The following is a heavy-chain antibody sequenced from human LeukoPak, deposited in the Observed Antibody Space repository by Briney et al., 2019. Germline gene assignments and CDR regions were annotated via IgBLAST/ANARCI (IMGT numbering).Heavy chain of an antibody. CDR2: ISGSGGST. Sequence: GGSLRLSCAASGFTFSSYAMSWFRQAPGKGLEWVSAISGSGGSTYYADSVKGRFTISRDNAKNSLYLQMNSLRAEDSAIYYCARGWFDYWGQGTQVTVSA. CDR1: GFTFSSYA. CDR3: ARGWFDY. V-gene: IGHV3-23*01. J-gene: IGHJ4*02.